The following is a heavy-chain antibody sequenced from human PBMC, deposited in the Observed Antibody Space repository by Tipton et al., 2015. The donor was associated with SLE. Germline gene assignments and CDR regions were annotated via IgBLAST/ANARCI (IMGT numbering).Heavy chain of an antibody. CDR2: IYYSGST. J-gene: IGHJ4*02. CDR3: ARSISPNSGDFDY. Sequence: TLSLTCTVSGGSISSYYWSWIRQPPGKGLEWIGYIYYSGSTNYNPSLKSRVTISVDTSKNQFSLKLSSVTAADTAVYYCARSISPNSGDFDYWGQGTLVTVPS. CDR1: GGSISSYY. V-gene: IGHV4-59*01. D-gene: IGHD3-10*01.